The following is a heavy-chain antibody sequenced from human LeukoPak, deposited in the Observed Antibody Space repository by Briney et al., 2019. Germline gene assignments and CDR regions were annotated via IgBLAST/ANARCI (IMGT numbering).Heavy chain of an antibody. V-gene: IGHV3-21*01. CDR3: ARGAFYFDY. CDR2: ISSSSSHI. D-gene: IGHD1-26*01. Sequence: PGGSLRLSCAASGVTFSSYSMNWVRQAPGKGLEWVSSISSSSSHIYYADSVKGRFTISRDNAKNSLYLQMNSLRAEDTAVYYCARGAFYFDYRGQGTLVTVSS. CDR1: GVTFSSYS. J-gene: IGHJ4*02.